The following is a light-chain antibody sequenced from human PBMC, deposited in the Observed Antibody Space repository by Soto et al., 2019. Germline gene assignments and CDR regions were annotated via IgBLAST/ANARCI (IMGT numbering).Light chain of an antibody. Sequence: EIVLTQSPATLSLSPGEIATLSCRASQSVSNYLAWYQQKPGQAPRLLIYDASNRATGIPVRFSGSGSGTDFTLTISSLEPEDFAVYYCQQRSNWPLLPFGGGTKVEIK. V-gene: IGKV3-11*01. CDR1: QSVSNY. CDR3: QQRSNWPLLP. J-gene: IGKJ4*01. CDR2: DAS.